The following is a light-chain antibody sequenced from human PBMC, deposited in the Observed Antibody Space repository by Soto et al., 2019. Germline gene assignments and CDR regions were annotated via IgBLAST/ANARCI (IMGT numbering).Light chain of an antibody. CDR1: SSDVGAYNF. Sequence: QSALTQPPSASGSPGQSVPIPCTETSSDVGAYNFVSWYQQNPGKAPNLMIYEVSKRPSGVPDRFSGSKSGKTASLTVSGLQPEDEADYYCTSYAGSDIWVFGGGTKLTVL. V-gene: IGLV2-8*01. J-gene: IGLJ3*02. CDR2: EVS. CDR3: TSYAGSDIWV.